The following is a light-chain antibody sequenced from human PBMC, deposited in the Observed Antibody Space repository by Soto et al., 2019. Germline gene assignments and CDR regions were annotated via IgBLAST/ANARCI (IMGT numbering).Light chain of an antibody. CDR3: QQYGRSVPIT. Sequence: DIVLTQSPGTLSLSPGESATLSCRASQSITSNYLAWYQQKPGQAPRLLIFGASSRATGIPDRFSGSGSGTDFTLTISRLEPEDFAVYYCQQYGRSVPITFGQGTRLEIK. CDR1: QSITSNY. J-gene: IGKJ5*01. V-gene: IGKV3-20*01. CDR2: GAS.